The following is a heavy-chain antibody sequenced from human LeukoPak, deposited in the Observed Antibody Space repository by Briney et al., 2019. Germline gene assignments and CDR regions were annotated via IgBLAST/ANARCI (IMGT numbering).Heavy chain of an antibody. CDR1: GFTFSIYW. Sequence: GGSLRLSCAASGFTFSIYWMSWVRQAPGKGLEWVANIKQDGSEKYYVDSVKGRFTISRDNAKNSLYLQMNSLRAEDTAVYYCARLIAVAATRYFDLWGRGTLVTVSS. CDR3: ARLIAVAATRYFDL. CDR2: IKQDGSEK. J-gene: IGHJ2*01. D-gene: IGHD6-19*01. V-gene: IGHV3-7*03.